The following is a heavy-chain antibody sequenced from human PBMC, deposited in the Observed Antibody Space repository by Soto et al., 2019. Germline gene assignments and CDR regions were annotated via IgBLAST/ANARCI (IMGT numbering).Heavy chain of an antibody. J-gene: IGHJ4*02. CDR3: ARSPRGRDGNVNQFDL. D-gene: IGHD3-10*01. Sequence: QVQLQESGPGLVKPSQTLSLTCTVSGGSISSSDSYWTWIRQPPGKGLEWIGYIYYSGRTYYNPSLKRRATISLDTSNNQFSLKLNSVAAADPAVYYWARSPRGRDGNVNQFDLRGQGTLVTVSS. CDR1: GGSISSSDSY. CDR2: IYYSGRT. V-gene: IGHV4-30-4*01.